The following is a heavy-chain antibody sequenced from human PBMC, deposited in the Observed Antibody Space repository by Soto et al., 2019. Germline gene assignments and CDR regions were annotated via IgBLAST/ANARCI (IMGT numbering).Heavy chain of an antibody. CDR2: MNPNSGNT. V-gene: IGHV1-8*01. Sequence: ASVKVSCKASGYTFTSYDINWVRQATGQGLEWMGWMNPNSGNTGYAQKLQGRVTMTRNTSISTAYMELSSLRSEDTAVYYCARGLYGSGSQDYWGQGTLVTVSS. J-gene: IGHJ4*02. D-gene: IGHD3-10*01. CDR1: GYTFTSYD. CDR3: ARGLYGSGSQDY.